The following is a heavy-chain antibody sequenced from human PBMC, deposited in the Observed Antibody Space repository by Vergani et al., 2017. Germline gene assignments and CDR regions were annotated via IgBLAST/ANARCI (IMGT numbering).Heavy chain of an antibody. V-gene: IGHV4-59*01. J-gene: IGHJ6*02. CDR2: IYYSGST. CDR1: GGSISSYY. D-gene: IGHD6-6*01. CDR3: ARGTSLAVLDV. Sequence: QVQLQESGPGLVKPSETLSLTCTVSGGSISSYYWSWIRQPPGKGLEWIGYIYYSGSTNYNPSLKSRVTISVDTSKNQFSLKLSPVTAADTAVYYCARGTSLAVLDVWGQGTTVTVSS.